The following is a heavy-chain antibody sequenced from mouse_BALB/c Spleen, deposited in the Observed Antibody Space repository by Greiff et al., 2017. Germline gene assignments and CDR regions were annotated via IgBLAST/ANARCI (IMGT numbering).Heavy chain of an antibody. Sequence: VQLKQSGAELVKPGASVKLSCTASGFNIKDTYMHWVKQRPEQGLEWIGRIDPANGNTKYDPKFQGKATITADTSSNTAYLQLSSLTSEDTAVYYCARDGYYGFDVWGAGTTVTVSS. D-gene: IGHD2-3*01. CDR3: ARDGYYGFDV. CDR1: GFNIKDTY. CDR2: IDPANGNT. V-gene: IGHV14-3*02. J-gene: IGHJ1*01.